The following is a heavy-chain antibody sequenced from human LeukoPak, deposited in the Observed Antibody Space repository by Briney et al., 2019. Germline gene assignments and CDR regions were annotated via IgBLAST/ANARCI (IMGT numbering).Heavy chain of an antibody. Sequence: GGSLRLSCAASGFTFSSYGMHWVRQAPGKGLEWVAFIRYDGSNKYYADSVKGRFTISRDNSKNTLYLQMNSLRAEDTAVYYCAKDALDYYDSSGYPSPPDVWGQGTTVTVSS. V-gene: IGHV3-30*02. J-gene: IGHJ6*02. CDR1: GFTFSSYG. CDR2: IRYDGSNK. D-gene: IGHD3-22*01. CDR3: AKDALDYYDSSGYPSPPDV.